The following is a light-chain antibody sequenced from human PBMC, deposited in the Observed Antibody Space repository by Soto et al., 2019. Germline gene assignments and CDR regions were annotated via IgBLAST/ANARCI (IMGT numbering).Light chain of an antibody. Sequence: DIQLTQSPSFLSTSVGDRVTITCRASQDIRNYLAWYQQKPGKAPKVLIYAASTLLSGVPSRFSGGGSGTDFTLTISSLQPEDVATYYCQKYNSAPRTFGQGTKVDIK. J-gene: IGKJ1*01. CDR2: AAS. V-gene: IGKV1-27*01. CDR1: QDIRNY. CDR3: QKYNSAPRT.